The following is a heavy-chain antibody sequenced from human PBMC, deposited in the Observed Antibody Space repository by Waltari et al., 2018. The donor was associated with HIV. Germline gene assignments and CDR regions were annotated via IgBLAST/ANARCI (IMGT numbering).Heavy chain of an antibody. J-gene: IGHJ4*02. CDR2: IYHSGST. D-gene: IGHD6-19*01. V-gene: IGHV4-38-2*02. CDR1: GYSISRGYY. CDR3: ARVSGWYV. Sequence: QVQLQASGPGLVKPSETLSLTCTVSGYSISRGYYWGWIRQPPGKGLEWIGSIYHSGSTYYNPSLKSRVTISVDTSKNQFSLKLSSVTAADTAVYYCARVSGWYVWGQGTLVTVSS.